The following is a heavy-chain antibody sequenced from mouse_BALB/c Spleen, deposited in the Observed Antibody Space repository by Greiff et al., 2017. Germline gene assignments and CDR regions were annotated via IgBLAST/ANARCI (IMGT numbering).Heavy chain of an antibody. D-gene: IGHD2-14*01. V-gene: IGHV14-4*02. CDR1: GFNIKDYY. CDR3: KGVRPGFDY. J-gene: IGHJ2*01. CDR2: IDPENGDT. Sequence: EVQLQQSGAELVRSGASVKLSCTASGFNIKDYYMHWVKQRPEQGLEWIGWIDPENGDTEYAPKFQGKATMTADTSSNTAYLQLSSLTSEDTAVYYCKGVRPGFDYGGKGTTLTVSS.